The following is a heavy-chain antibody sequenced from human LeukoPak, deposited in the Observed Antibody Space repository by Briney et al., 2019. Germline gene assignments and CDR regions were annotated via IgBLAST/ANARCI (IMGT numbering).Heavy chain of an antibody. V-gene: IGHV4-59*01. CDR3: ARERWLPYYFDY. CDR2: IYYSGST. Sequence: SETLSLTCTVSGGSISSYYWSWIRQPPGKGLEWIGYIYYSGSTNYNPSLKSRVTISVDTSKNQFSLKLSSVTAADTAVYCCARERWLPYYFDYWGQGTLVTVSS. D-gene: IGHD5-24*01. J-gene: IGHJ4*02. CDR1: GGSISSYY.